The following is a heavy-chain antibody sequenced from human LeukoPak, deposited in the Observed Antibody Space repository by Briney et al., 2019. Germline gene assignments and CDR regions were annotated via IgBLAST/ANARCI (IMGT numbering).Heavy chain of an antibody. Sequence: SETLSLTCTVSHGSIDSYYWSWVRQPPGKGLECIGYIYYSGSTNYNPSLKSRVTISVDTSKNQFSLRLNSVTAADTAVYYCARDRYGFAFDIWGQGTMVTVSS. CDR2: IYYSGST. J-gene: IGHJ3*02. D-gene: IGHD3-16*02. CDR3: ARDRYGFAFDI. CDR1: HGSIDSYY. V-gene: IGHV4-59*01.